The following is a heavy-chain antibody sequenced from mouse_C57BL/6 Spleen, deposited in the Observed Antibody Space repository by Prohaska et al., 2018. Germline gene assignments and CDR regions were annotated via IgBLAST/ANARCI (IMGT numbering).Heavy chain of an antibody. J-gene: IGHJ2*01. Sequence: KSLEWIGDINPNNGGTSYNQKFKGKATLTVDKSSSTAYMELRSLTSEDSAVYYCARLLRFHFDYWGQGTTLTVSS. CDR2: INPNNGGT. D-gene: IGHD1-1*01. CDR3: ARLLRFHFDY. V-gene: IGHV1-26*01.